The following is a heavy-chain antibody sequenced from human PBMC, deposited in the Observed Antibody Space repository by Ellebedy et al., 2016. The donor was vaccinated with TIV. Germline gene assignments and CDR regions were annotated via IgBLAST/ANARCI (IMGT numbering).Heavy chain of an antibody. CDR3: ARDREYWYFDL. Sequence: ASVKVSCKASGYTFTRSAINWVRQAPGQGLEWMGWINTNTGNPTYAQGFTGRFVFSSDTSVSTAYLQIRSLKAEDTAVYYCARDREYWYFDLWGRGTLVTVSS. J-gene: IGHJ2*01. V-gene: IGHV7-4-1*01. CDR1: GYTFTRSA. CDR2: INTNTGNP.